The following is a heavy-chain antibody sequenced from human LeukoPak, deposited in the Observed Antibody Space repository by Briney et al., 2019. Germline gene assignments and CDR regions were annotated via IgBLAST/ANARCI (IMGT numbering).Heavy chain of an antibody. CDR3: ARVGDYYGSGSYSVYYYGMDV. CDR1: GGSISGYY. Sequence: SETLSLTCTVSGGSISGYYWSWIRQPPGKGLEWIAYIYYTGSTNYNPSLKSRVTISVDTSKNQFSLKLSSVTAADTAVYYCARVGDYYGSGSYSVYYYGMDVWGQGTTVTVSS. D-gene: IGHD3-10*01. J-gene: IGHJ6*02. CDR2: IYYTGST. V-gene: IGHV4-59*01.